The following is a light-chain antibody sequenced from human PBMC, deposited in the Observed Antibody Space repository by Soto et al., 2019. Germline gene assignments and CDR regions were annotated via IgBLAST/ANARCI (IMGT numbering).Light chain of an antibody. CDR1: QSVNSNY. V-gene: IGKV3-20*01. CDR2: GAA. J-gene: IGKJ5*01. Sequence: EIVLTQSPGTLCLSPGERATLSCRASQSVNSNYLAWYQQKPGQSPRLLVHGAAIRATGIPDRFSGSGSGADFTLTISRLEPEDFAVYYCQQYGSSPGTFGQGTRLEIK. CDR3: QQYGSSPGT.